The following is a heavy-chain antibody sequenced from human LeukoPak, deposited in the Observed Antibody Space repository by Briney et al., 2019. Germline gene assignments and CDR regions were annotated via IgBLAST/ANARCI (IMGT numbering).Heavy chain of an antibody. D-gene: IGHD3-3*01. V-gene: IGHV4-34*01. CDR2: INYTADT. CDR1: GGSFSGFY. CDR3: ARVRHDPLEYGYYMDV. J-gene: IGHJ6*03. Sequence: KASETLSLTCAVHGGSFSGFYWSWIRQTPGKGLEWIGEINYTADTNYSPSLTGCSPSLRTRVTISVDSSQNQLSLKLSSVRAADTGVYYCARVRHDPLEYGYYMDVWGEGTTVTVSS.